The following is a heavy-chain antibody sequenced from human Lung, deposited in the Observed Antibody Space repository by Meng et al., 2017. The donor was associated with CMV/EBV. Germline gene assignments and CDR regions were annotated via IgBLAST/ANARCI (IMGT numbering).Heavy chain of an antibody. D-gene: IGHD2-2*01. J-gene: IGHJ3*02. CDR2: ISRNSGSI. CDR3: AKADIVVVPAGAFDI. V-gene: IGHV3-9*01. CDR1: GFTFDDYA. Sequence: SLRLXXAASGFTFDDYAMHWVRQAPGKGLEWVSGISRNSGSIGYADSVKGRFTISRDNAKNSLYLQMNSLRAEDTALYYCAKADIVVVPAGAFDIWGQGXMVTVSS.